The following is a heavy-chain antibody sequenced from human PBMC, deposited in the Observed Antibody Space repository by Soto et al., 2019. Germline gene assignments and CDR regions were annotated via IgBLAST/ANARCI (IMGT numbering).Heavy chain of an antibody. CDR2: IWYDGSNK. D-gene: IGHD3-3*01. V-gene: IGHV3-33*01. CDR1: GFTFSSYG. CDR3: ARAGDFWSGYLYV. Sequence: QVQLVESGGGVVQPGRSLRLSCAASGFTFSSYGMHWVRQAPGKGLEWVAVIWYDGSNKYYADSVKGRFTISRDNSKNTLYLQLNSLRAEDTAVYYCARAGDFWSGYLYVWGQGTTVTVSS. J-gene: IGHJ6*01.